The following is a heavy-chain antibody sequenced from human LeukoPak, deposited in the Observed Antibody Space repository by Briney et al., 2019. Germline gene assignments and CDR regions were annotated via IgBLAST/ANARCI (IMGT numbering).Heavy chain of an antibody. V-gene: IGHV3-23*01. CDR2: ITGSGGST. J-gene: IGHJ5*02. Sequence: GGSLRLSCAASGFTFSNYAMSWVRQAPGKGLEWVSGITGSGGSTYYADSVKGRFTISRDNSKNTLYLQMNSLRAEDTAVYYCVSQQGGPFYDVLTGDNKYNWFDPWGQGTLVTVSS. D-gene: IGHD3-9*01. CDR1: GFTFSNYA. CDR3: VSQQGGPFYDVLTGDNKYNWFDP.